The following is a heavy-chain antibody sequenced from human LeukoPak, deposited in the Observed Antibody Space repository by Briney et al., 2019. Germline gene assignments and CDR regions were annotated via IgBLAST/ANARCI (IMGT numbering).Heavy chain of an antibody. D-gene: IGHD3-22*01. CDR1: GFIFSSYG. CDR2: ISNDGSNK. CDR3: AKDYDSSGYYVIVAFDI. J-gene: IGHJ3*02. Sequence: GGSLRLSCAASGFIFSSYGMGWVRQAPGKGLEWVAVISNDGSNKYYANSVKGRFTISRDNSKNTLDLQMDSLRAEDTAVYYCAKDYDSSGYYVIVAFDIWGQGTMVTVSS. V-gene: IGHV3-30*18.